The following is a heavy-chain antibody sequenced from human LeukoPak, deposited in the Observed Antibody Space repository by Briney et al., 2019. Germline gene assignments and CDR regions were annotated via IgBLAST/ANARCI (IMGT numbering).Heavy chain of an antibody. CDR1: GVTANINF. V-gene: IGHV3-53*01. D-gene: IGHD3-10*02. Sequence: GGSLRLSCAASGVTANINFMSWVRQAPGKGLEWVSVIYSGGSFFHADSVKGRVTISRDNARNSLYLQMNSLRAEDTAVYYCAELGITMIGGVWGKGTTVTVSS. CDR2: IYSGGSF. CDR3: AELGITMIGGV. J-gene: IGHJ6*04.